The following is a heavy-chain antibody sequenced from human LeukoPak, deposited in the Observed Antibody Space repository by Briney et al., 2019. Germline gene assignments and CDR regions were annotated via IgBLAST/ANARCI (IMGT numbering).Heavy chain of an antibody. Sequence: ASVKVSCKASGYTFTGYYMHWVRQAPGQGLEWMGWINPNSGGTNYAQKFQGRVTMTTDTSTSTAYMELRSLRSDDTAMYYCARDFLDYSAQYYYYMDVWGKGTTVTVSS. CDR3: ARDFLDYSAQYYYYMDV. V-gene: IGHV1-2*02. CDR1: GYTFTGYY. CDR2: INPNSGGT. J-gene: IGHJ6*03. D-gene: IGHD4-11*01.